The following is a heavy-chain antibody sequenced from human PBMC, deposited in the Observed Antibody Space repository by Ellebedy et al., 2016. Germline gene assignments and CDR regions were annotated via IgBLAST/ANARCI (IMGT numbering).Heavy chain of an antibody. Sequence: GESLKISXAASGFTFSSYAMSWVRQAPGKGLEWVSAISGSGGSTYYADSVKGRFTISRDNSKNTLYLQMNSLRAEDTAVYYCAKTHGRGDYWGQGTLVTVSS. CDR2: ISGSGGST. CDR3: AKTHGRGDY. D-gene: IGHD2-15*01. V-gene: IGHV3-23*01. J-gene: IGHJ4*02. CDR1: GFTFSSYA.